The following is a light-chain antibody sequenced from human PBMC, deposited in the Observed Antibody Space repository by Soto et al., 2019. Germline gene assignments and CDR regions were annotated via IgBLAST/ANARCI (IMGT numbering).Light chain of an antibody. Sequence: DIVLTQSPLSLPVTPGEPASISCRSSQSLLHSNGYIYLDWYLQKPGQSPQLLISLGAIRASGVPDRFSGSGSGTDFTLKITRVEAEDVGVYYCMQAIQAPRTFGLGTKVEIK. CDR3: MQAIQAPRT. J-gene: IGKJ1*01. CDR1: QSLLHSNGYIY. V-gene: IGKV2-28*01. CDR2: LGA.